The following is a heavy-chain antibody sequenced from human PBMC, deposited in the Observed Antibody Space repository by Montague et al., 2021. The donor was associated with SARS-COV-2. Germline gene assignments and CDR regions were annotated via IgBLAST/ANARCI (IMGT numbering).Heavy chain of an antibody. CDR3: GRGAVSLGRHGMDG. V-gene: IGHV4-61*02. D-gene: IGHD7-27*01. CDR2: IYTSGST. CDR1: GGSISSGSYY. Sequence: TLSLTCTVSGGSISSGSYYWSWIRQPAGKGLEWIGRIYTSGSTNYNPSLKSRVTISVDTSKNPFSLKLSSVTAAATAVYYCGRGAVSLGRHGMDGWGQGTTVTVSS. J-gene: IGHJ6*02.